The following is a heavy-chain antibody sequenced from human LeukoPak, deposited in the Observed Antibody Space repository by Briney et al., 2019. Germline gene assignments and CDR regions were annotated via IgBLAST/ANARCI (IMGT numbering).Heavy chain of an antibody. CDR1: GGSISSYY. CDR3: ARGNFYDNKGYSPELRY. D-gene: IGHD3-10*01. Sequence: PSETLSLTCTVSGGSISSYYWSWIRQPPGKGLEWVGYIYYRGSTNYNPTLKSRVTISVHTSKNQFSLKLSSVTAADTAVYYCARGNFYDNKGYSPELRYWGQGTLVTVSS. V-gene: IGHV4-59*01. J-gene: IGHJ4*02. CDR2: IYYRGST.